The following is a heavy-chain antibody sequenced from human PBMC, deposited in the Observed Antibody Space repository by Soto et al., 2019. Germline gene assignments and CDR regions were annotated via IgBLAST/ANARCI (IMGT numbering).Heavy chain of an antibody. CDR3: AHLAYCGGDCYYYFDY. D-gene: IGHD2-21*02. Sequence: QITLKESGPTLVKPTQTLTLTCTFSGFSLSTSGVGVGWIRQPPGKALEWLALIYWDDDKRYSPSLKSRLTSTKDTSKTQVVLTMTNMDPVDTATYYCAHLAYCGGDCYYYFDYWGQGTLVTVSS. V-gene: IGHV2-5*02. CDR2: IYWDDDK. CDR1: GFSLSTSGVG. J-gene: IGHJ4*02.